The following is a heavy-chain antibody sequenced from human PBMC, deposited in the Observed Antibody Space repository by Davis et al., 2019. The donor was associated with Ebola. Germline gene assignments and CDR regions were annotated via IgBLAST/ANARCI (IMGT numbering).Heavy chain of an antibody. Sequence: MPSETLSLTCTVSGGSISRYSWSWIRQPPGKGLEWIGYIHYRGSTNYNHSLRMRVIISLDTSKNQFSLKLSSVTAADTAVYYCAGICDYYGSGSYYAEGGFDYWGQGTLVTVSS. CDR1: GGSISRYS. V-gene: IGHV4-59*08. CDR3: AGICDYYGSGSYYAEGGFDY. D-gene: IGHD3-10*01. J-gene: IGHJ4*02. CDR2: IHYRGST.